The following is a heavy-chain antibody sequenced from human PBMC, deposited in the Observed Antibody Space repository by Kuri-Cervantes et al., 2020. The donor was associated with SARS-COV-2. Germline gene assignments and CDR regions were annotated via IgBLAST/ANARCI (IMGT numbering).Heavy chain of an antibody. CDR3: AKDLIAAAGNDYFYMDV. Sequence: GESLKISCAASGFTFSHFGMFWVRQAPGKGLEWVAFIRYDGNYKTYADAVKGRFTISRDNSKNTLYLQMDSLRAEDRAVYYCAKDLIAAAGNDYFYMDVWGTGTTVTVSS. V-gene: IGHV3-30*02. D-gene: IGHD6-13*01. J-gene: IGHJ6*03. CDR2: IRYDGNYK. CDR1: GFTFSHFG.